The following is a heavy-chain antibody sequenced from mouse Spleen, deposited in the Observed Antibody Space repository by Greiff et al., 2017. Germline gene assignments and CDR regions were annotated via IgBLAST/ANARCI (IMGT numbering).Heavy chain of an antibody. V-gene: IGHV5-15*01. Sequence: DVMLVESGGGLVKPGGSLKLSCAASGFTFSDYGMAWVRQAPGKGPEWVAFISNLAYSIYYADTVTGRFTISRENAKNTLYLEMSSLRSEDTAMYYCARNRYDGYYFDYWGQGTTLTVSS. CDR1: GFTFSDYG. CDR3: ARNRYDGYYFDY. CDR2: ISNLAYSI. J-gene: IGHJ2*01. D-gene: IGHD2-14*01.